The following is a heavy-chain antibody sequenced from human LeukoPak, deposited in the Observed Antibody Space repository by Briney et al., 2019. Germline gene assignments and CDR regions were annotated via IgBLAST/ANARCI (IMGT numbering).Heavy chain of an antibody. CDR3: TRDTDFGSPTNYFDH. D-gene: IGHD3-10*01. CDR2: ISWEGQTT. Sequence: GGSLRLSCAASGFTFDDFAMHWVGQAPGKGLEWVSLISWEGQTTFYADSVRGRFTISRDNSKNSLYLQMNSLTTDDTAFYYCTRDTDFGSPTNYFDHWGQGTLVSVSS. CDR1: GFTFDDFA. J-gene: IGHJ4*02. V-gene: IGHV3-43*01.